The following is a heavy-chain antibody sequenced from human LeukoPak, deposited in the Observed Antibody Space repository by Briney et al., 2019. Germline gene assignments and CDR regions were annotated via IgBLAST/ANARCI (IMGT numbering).Heavy chain of an antibody. V-gene: IGHV1-24*01. CDR1: GYTLTELS. CDR3: ATDALALWPRGGDAFDI. CDR2: FDPEDGEA. Sequence: ASVKVSCKVSGYTLTELSMHWVRQAPGKGLEWMGGFDPEDGEAIYAQKFQGRVTMTEDTSTDTAYMELSSLRSEDTAVYYCATDALALWPRGGDAFDIWGQGTMVTVSS. D-gene: IGHD3-10*01. J-gene: IGHJ3*02.